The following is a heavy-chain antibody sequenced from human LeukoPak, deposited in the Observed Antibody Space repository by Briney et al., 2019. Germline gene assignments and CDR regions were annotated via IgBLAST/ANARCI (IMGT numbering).Heavy chain of an antibody. CDR2: IFYSGNT. CDR3: ARDGLGITGTGLDY. Sequence: PSETLSLTCTVSGGSISSYYWSWIRQPPGKGLEWIGYIFYSGNTNYNPSLKSRVTISVDTSKNHFSLRLSSATAADTAVYYCARDGLGITGTGLDYWGQGVLVTVSS. CDR1: GGSISSYY. J-gene: IGHJ4*02. V-gene: IGHV4-59*01. D-gene: IGHD1-7*01.